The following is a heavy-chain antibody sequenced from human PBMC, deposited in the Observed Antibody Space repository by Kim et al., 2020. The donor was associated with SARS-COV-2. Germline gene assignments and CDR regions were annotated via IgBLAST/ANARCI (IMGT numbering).Heavy chain of an antibody. V-gene: IGHV4-61*02. CDR2: IYTSGST. CDR3: ARESWFGVDPPY. CDR1: GGSISSGSYY. D-gene: IGHD3-3*01. J-gene: IGHJ4*02. Sequence: SETLSLICTVSGGSISSGSYYWSWIRQPAGKGLEWIGRIYTSGSTNYNPSLKSRVTISVDTSKNQFSLKLSSVTAADTAVYYCARESWFGVDPPYWGQGTLVTVSS.